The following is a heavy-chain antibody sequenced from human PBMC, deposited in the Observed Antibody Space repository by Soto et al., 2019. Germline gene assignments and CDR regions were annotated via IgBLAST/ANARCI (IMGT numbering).Heavy chain of an antibody. CDR1: GGSFSGYY. J-gene: IGHJ6*02. CDR3: ARFTVTPASYYGMDV. CDR2: INHSGST. Sequence: QVQLQQWGAGLLKPSETLSLTCAVYGGSFSGYYWSWIRQPPGKGLEWTGEINHSGSTNYNPSLKSRVTISVDTSKNQFSLKLSSVTAADTAVYYCARFTVTPASYYGMDVWGQGTTVTVSS. V-gene: IGHV4-34*01. D-gene: IGHD4-4*01.